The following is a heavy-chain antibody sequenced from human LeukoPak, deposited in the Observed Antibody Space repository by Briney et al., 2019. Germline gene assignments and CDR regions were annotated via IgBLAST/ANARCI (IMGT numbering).Heavy chain of an antibody. CDR2: IDYSGSP. V-gene: IGHV4-59*08. D-gene: IGHD4-4*01. CDR3: ARHYPPDYTFDC. J-gene: IGHJ4*02. CDR1: GASISSYY. Sequence: SETLSPTCTVSGASISSYYWSWIRQPPGKGLEWLGYIDYSGSPNYNPSLKSRVTISVDTSKNQFSLKLSSVTAADTAVYFCARHYPPDYTFDCWGRGTLVTVSS.